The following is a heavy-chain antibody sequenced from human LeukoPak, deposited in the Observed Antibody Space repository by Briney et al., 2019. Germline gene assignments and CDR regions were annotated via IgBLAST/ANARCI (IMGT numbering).Heavy chain of an antibody. J-gene: IGHJ4*02. CDR2: VFDSGNT. Sequence: TASETLSLTCTVSRGSIQSHFWSWVRQPAGKGLEWIGRVFDSGNTDYNPSLNGRVTLSVDTSKNEFSLTLTSVTAVDTAVYYCAREGQWLGEMDFWGPGILVTVSS. CDR3: AREGQWLGEMDF. V-gene: IGHV4-4*07. D-gene: IGHD6-19*01. CDR1: RGSIQSHF.